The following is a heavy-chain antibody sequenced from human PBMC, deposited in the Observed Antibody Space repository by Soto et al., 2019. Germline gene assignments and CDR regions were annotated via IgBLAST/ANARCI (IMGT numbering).Heavy chain of an antibody. J-gene: IGHJ4*02. CDR2: ISYDGSNK. CDR3: ARASSGWYVGGAFNY. Sequence: GGSLRLSCAASGFTFSSYAMHWVRQAPGKGLEWVAVISYDGSNKYYADSVKGRFTISRDNSKTTLYLQMNSLRAEDTAVYYCARASSGWYVGGAFNYWGQGTLVTVSS. D-gene: IGHD6-19*01. CDR1: GFTFSSYA. V-gene: IGHV3-30-3*01.